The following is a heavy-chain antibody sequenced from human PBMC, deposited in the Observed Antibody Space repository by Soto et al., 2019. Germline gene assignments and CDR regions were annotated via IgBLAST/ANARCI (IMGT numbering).Heavy chain of an antibody. CDR3: ARAYCGGDCYSGPSWFDP. CDR2: IDPSDSYT. J-gene: IGHJ5*02. Sequence: PGESLKISCKGSGYSFTSYWINWVRQMPGKGLEWMGRIDPSDSYTNYSPSFQGHVTISADKSINTAYLQWSNLKASDTAMYYCARAYCGGDCYSGPSWFDPWGQGTLVTVSS. CDR1: GYSFTSYW. V-gene: IGHV5-10-1*01. D-gene: IGHD2-21*02.